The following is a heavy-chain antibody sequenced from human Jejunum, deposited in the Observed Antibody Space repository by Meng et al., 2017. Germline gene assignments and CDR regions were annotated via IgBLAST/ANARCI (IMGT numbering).Heavy chain of an antibody. Sequence: GESLKISCAASGFSFSDYYMSWIRQAPGKGHEWVSYISSTGSDINYADSVKGRFTNSRDNAKNSLDLQMNSLRDEDTAVYYCARGGGYYFDYWGQGMLVTVSS. CDR3: ARGGGYYFDY. CDR2: ISSTGSDI. CDR1: GFSFSDYY. J-gene: IGHJ4*02. D-gene: IGHD2-15*01. V-gene: IGHV3-11*04.